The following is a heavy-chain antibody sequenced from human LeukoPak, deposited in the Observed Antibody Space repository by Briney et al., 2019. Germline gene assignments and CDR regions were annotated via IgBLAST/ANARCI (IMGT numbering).Heavy chain of an antibody. D-gene: IGHD3-10*01. V-gene: IGHV4-31*11. CDR2: IYYSGST. J-gene: IGHJ4*02. CDR1: GGSFSGYY. CDR3: ARLSTMGD. Sequence: SETLSLTCAVYGGSFSGYYWTWLRQHPGKGLEWIGYIYYSGSTYYNPSLKSRVTISVDTSKNQFSLKLSSVTAADTAVYYCARLSTMGDWGQGTLVTVSS.